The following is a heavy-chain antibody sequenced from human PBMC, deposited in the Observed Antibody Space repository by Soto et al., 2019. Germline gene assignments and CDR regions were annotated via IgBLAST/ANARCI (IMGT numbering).Heavy chain of an antibody. V-gene: IGHV1-18*01. D-gene: IGHD3-10*01. Sequence: QVQLVQSGAEVKKPGASVKIACKASGYTFTSYGSSCVRQAPGQGLEWMGWISAYNGNTNYAQKLQGRVTMTTDTSTSTAYMELRSLRSDDTAVYYCARDHYGSGRLNDHNWFDPWGQGTLVTVSS. CDR2: ISAYNGNT. J-gene: IGHJ5*02. CDR3: ARDHYGSGRLNDHNWFDP. CDR1: GYTFTSYG.